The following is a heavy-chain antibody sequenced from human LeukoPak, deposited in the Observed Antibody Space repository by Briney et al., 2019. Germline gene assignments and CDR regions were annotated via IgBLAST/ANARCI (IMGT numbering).Heavy chain of an antibody. V-gene: IGHV4-4*07. D-gene: IGHD3-16*01. Sequence: PSETLSVTCTVSGGSISSYYWSWIRQPAGKGLEWIGRIYTSGSTNYNPSLKSRVTMSVDTSKNQFSLKLSSVTAADTAVYYCARADIDDYVWGSEASDAFDIWGQGTMVTVSS. CDR2: IYTSGST. CDR3: ARADIDDYVWGSEASDAFDI. CDR1: GGSISSYY. J-gene: IGHJ3*02.